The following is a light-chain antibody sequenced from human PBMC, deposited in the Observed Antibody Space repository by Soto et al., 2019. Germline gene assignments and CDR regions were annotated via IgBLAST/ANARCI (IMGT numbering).Light chain of an antibody. V-gene: IGKV3-20*01. J-gene: IGKJ1*01. Sequence: EIVLTQSPGTLSLSPGERATISCRASQSVSSSYLAWYQQKPGQAPRLLIYGASSRATGIPDRFSGSGSGTDFTLTISRLEPEDFAVYYCQQFGSSRTWTFGKGTKADIK. CDR1: QSVSSSY. CDR2: GAS. CDR3: QQFGSSRTWT.